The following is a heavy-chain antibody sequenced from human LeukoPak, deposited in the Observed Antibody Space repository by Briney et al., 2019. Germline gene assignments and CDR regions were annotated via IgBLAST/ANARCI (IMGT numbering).Heavy chain of an antibody. J-gene: IGHJ4*02. CDR3: ARVGYYDSSGSDY. CDR2: IRYDGSNK. Sequence: GGSLRLSCAASGFTFSSYGMHWVRQAPGKGLEWVAFIRYDGSNKYYADSVKGRFTISRDNAKNSLYLQMNSLRAEDTALYYCARVGYYDSSGSDYWGQGTLVTVSS. V-gene: IGHV3-30*02. D-gene: IGHD3-22*01. CDR1: GFTFSSYG.